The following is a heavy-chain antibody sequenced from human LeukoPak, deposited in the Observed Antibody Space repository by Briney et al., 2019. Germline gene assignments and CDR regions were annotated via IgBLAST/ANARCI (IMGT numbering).Heavy chain of an antibody. D-gene: IGHD2-21*01. CDR3: AKDRTGEKSISGNY. Sequence: PGGSLRPSCAASGFIFSNYAMSWVRQAPGKGLEWVSTISNGGGSTYYADSVKGRFTISRDNSKNTLYLQMNSPRAEDTAVYYCAKDRTGEKSISGNYWGQGILVTVSS. CDR2: ISNGGGST. J-gene: IGHJ4*02. CDR1: GFIFSNYA. V-gene: IGHV3-23*01.